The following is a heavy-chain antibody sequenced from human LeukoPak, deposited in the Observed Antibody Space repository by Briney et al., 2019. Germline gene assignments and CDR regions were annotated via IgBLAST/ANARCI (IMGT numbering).Heavy chain of an antibody. D-gene: IGHD3-10*01. CDR3: ATSSAALSLYNFDY. CDR2: IWYDGSNK. V-gene: IGHV3-33*01. Sequence: PGGSLRLSCAASGFTFSSYGMHWVRQAPGKGLEWVAVIWYDGSNKYYADSVKGRFTISRDNSKNTLYLQMNSLRAEDTAVYYCATSSAALSLYNFDYWGQGTLVTVSS. CDR1: GFTFSSYG. J-gene: IGHJ4*02.